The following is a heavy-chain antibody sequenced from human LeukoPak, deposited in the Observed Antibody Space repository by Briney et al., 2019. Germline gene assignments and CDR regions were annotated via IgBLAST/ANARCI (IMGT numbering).Heavy chain of an antibody. CDR2: ISSSSSTI. CDR1: GFTFSSYS. V-gene: IGHV3-48*01. Sequence: GGSLRLSCAASGFTFSSYSMNWVRQAPGKGLEWVSYISSSSSTIYYADFVKGRFTISRDNAKNSLYLQMNSLRAEDTAVYYCARWRGARPFDYWGQGTLVTVSS. CDR3: ARWRGARPFDY. J-gene: IGHJ4*02. D-gene: IGHD3-16*01.